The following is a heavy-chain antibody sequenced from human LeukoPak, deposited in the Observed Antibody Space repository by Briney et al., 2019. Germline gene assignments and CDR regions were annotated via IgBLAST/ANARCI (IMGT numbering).Heavy chain of an antibody. V-gene: IGHV4-59*12. J-gene: IGHJ4*02. CDR2: IYYSGST. CDR1: GGSLSSYY. Sequence: SETLSLTCTVSGGSLSSYYWSWLRQPPGKGLEWVGYIYYSGSTNYNPCLRSGVTISVDKTKNQYSLKLSSVTAAATAVYYCASDNLRLYSSSKEVDYYWGQGTLVTVSS. CDR3: ASDNLRLYSSSKEVDYY. D-gene: IGHD6-6*01.